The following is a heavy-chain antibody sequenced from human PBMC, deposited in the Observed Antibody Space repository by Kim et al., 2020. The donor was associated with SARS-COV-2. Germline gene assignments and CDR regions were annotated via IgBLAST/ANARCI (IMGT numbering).Heavy chain of an antibody. V-gene: IGHV4-59*12. CDR3: ARDVIYSGAGTWVFDD. Sequence: SETLSLTCTVSGGSINGYYWSGRRQHPGKGLEWMGYVFYSGMTNYNAPLKRRVTISVDTSKNLLSLKLTSVTAAAAAEYYCARDVIYSGAGTWVFDDWGQGTLVIVSS. CDR2: VFYSGMT. J-gene: IGHJ4*02. D-gene: IGHD6-13*01. CDR1: GGSINGYY.